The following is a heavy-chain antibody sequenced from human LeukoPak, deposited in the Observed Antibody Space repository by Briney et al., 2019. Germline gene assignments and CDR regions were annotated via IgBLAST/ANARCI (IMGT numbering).Heavy chain of an antibody. CDR3: AGDPYSGSYGADYYYYMDV. CDR2: IKQDGSEK. CDR1: GFTFSSYW. Sequence: AGGSLRLSCAASGFTFSSYWMSWVRQAPGKGLEWVANIKQDGSEKYYVDSVKGRFTISRDNAKSSLYLQMNSLRAEDTAVYYCAGDPYSGSYGADYYYYMDVWGKGTTVTISS. V-gene: IGHV3-7*01. D-gene: IGHD1-26*01. J-gene: IGHJ6*03.